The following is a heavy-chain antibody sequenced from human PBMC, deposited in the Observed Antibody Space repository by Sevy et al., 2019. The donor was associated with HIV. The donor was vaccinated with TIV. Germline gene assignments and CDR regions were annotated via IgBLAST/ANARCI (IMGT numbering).Heavy chain of an antibody. D-gene: IGHD2-2*01. J-gene: IGHJ4*02. CDR1: GFTFSNYG. CDR2: ISNSGDRT. V-gene: IGHV3-23*01. CDR3: ARDGGCTSTSCLLYFDY. Sequence: GGSLRLSCAASGFTFSNYGMSWVRQAPGKGLEWVSGISNSGDRTYYGDSVKGRFTISRDNAKNSLYLQMNSLRAEDTAVYYCARDGGCTSTSCLLYFDYWGQGTLVTVSS.